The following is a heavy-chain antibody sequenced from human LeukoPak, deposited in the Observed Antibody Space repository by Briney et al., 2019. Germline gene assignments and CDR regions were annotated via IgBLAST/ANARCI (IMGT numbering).Heavy chain of an antibody. V-gene: IGHV1-46*01. D-gene: IGHD5-18*01. CDR3: ASYSCDEDYFDY. Sequence: GASVKVSCKASGYTFTSYYMHWVRQAPGQGLEWMGIINPSGGSTSYAQKFQGRVTMTRDTSTSTVYMELSSLRSEDTAVYYCASYSCDEDYFDYWGQGTLVTVSS. CDR1: GYTFTSYY. J-gene: IGHJ4*02. CDR2: INPSGGST.